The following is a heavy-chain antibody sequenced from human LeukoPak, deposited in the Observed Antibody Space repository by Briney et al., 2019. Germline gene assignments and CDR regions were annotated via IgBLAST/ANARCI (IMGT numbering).Heavy chain of an antibody. CDR1: GYTFTGYY. V-gene: IGHV1-2*04. Sequence: EASVKVSCKASGYTFTGYYMHWVRQAPGQGLEWMGWINPNSGGTNYAQKFQGWVTMTRDTSISTAYMELSRLRSDDTAVYYCARDYCSSTSCLFDYWGQGTLVTVSS. D-gene: IGHD2-2*01. CDR3: ARDYCSSTSCLFDY. J-gene: IGHJ4*02. CDR2: INPNSGGT.